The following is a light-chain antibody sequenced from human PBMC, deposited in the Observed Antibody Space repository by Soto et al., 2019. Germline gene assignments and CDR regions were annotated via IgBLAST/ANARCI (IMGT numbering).Light chain of an antibody. Sequence: DIQMTQSPSTLSASVGDRVTITCRASQSISSWLAWYQQKPGKAPILLIYKASSLESGVPSRFSGSGSGTEFTLTISSLQPDDFATYYCQHYYSYPYTFGQGTKLEIK. CDR3: QHYYSYPYT. CDR1: QSISSW. CDR2: KAS. J-gene: IGKJ2*01. V-gene: IGKV1-5*03.